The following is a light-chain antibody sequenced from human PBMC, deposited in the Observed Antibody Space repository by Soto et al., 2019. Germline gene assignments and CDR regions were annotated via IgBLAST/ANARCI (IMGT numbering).Light chain of an antibody. Sequence: QSVLIQPPSASGTPGQRVTISCSGSSSNIGSNYVYWYQQLPGTAPKLLIYNNNQRPSGVPDRFSGSKSGTSASLAISGLRSEDEADYYCAAWDDSLSGWVFGGGTKVTVL. CDR2: NNN. CDR3: AAWDDSLSGWV. V-gene: IGLV1-47*02. CDR1: SSNIGSNY. J-gene: IGLJ3*02.